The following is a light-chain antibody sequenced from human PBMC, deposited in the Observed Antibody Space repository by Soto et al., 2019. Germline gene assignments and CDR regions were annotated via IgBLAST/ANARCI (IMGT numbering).Light chain of an antibody. Sequence: EIVVTQSPATLSVPPGEGATLSCKATQRVSYNVAWYQQRPGQDPRLLIYRASTSAPGIPARFSGTGSGTEFTLTITRLQSEDVAIYYCQQYNNWPPWTFGPGTKVEI. CDR1: QRVSYN. CDR3: QQYNNWPPWT. CDR2: RAS. J-gene: IGKJ1*01. V-gene: IGKV3-15*01.